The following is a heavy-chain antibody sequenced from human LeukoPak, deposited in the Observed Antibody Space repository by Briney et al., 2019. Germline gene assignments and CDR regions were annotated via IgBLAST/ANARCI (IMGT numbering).Heavy chain of an antibody. V-gene: IGHV4-4*09. CDR3: AMSPPRGAWFDP. CDR2: IYDSGST. J-gene: IGHJ5*02. D-gene: IGHD4/OR15-4a*01. Sequence: SETLSLTCSVSGGSITSDYWSWIRQSPGKGLEWIGFIYDSGSTIYNPSLKSRVTISVDTSKNQFSLKLRSVTAADTAIYCCAMSPPRGAWFDPWGQGTLVTVSS. CDR1: GGSITSDY.